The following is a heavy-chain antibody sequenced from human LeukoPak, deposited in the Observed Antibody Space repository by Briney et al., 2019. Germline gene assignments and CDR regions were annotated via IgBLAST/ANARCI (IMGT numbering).Heavy chain of an antibody. D-gene: IGHD2/OR15-2a*01. CDR2: IWYDGSNK. CDR3: ARDRSMSGWYIDL. V-gene: IGHV3-33*01. J-gene: IGHJ2*01. Sequence: GGSLRLSCAASGFTFSSYGMHWVRQAPGKGLEWVAVIWYDGSNKYYPDSVQGRFTISRDNSKNTVYLQVNSLRAEDTAVYYCARDRSMSGWYIDLWGRGTLVTVSS. CDR1: GFTFSSYG.